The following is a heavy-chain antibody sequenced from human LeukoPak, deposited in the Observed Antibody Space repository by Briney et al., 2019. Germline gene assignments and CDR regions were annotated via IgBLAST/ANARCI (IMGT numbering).Heavy chain of an antibody. CDR3: ARGVPSRTPGA. Sequence: SETLSLTCAVYGGSFSDFYWSWIRQPPGKGLEWIGEINHSGSTNYHPSLKSRVTISVDTSKNQFSLKLSSVIAADTAVYFCARGVPSRTPGAWSQGTLVAVSS. V-gene: IGHV4-34*01. D-gene: IGHD2-15*01. J-gene: IGHJ5*02. CDR2: INHSGST. CDR1: GGSFSDFY.